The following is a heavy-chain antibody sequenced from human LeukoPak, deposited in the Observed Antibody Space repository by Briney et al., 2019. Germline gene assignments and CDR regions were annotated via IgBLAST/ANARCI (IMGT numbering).Heavy chain of an antibody. J-gene: IGHJ5*02. V-gene: IGHV1-18*01. CDR1: GYTFTSYG. Sequence: ASVKVSCKASGYTFTSYGISWVRQAPGQGLEWMGWISAYNGNTNYAQKLQGRVTMTTDTSTSTAYVELRSLRSDDTAVYYCARDHYGYNGRGNWFDPWGQGTLVTVSS. CDR3: ARDHYGYNGRGNWFDP. D-gene: IGHD5-24*01. CDR2: ISAYNGNT.